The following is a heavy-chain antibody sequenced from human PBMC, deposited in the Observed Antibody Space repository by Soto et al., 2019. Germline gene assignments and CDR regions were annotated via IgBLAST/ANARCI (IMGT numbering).Heavy chain of an antibody. Sequence: PSETLSLTCLVSGGSMSSPNWWSWVRHAPGKWLGWIAEMHPSGATNYNPSLKSRVIISIDKSKNQFSLNLSSVTAADTAVYYCATGSLYYYGSGGMWDSWGRGALVTVSS. J-gene: IGHJ4*02. D-gene: IGHD3-10*01. CDR1: GGSMSSPNW. CDR3: ATGSLYYYGSGGMWDS. V-gene: IGHV4-4*02. CDR2: MHPSGAT.